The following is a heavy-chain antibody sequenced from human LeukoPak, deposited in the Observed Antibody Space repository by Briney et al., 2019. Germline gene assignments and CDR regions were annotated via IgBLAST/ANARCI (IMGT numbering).Heavy chain of an antibody. V-gene: IGHV1-24*01. CDR1: GYTLTELS. CDR3: ATVSYYYDSSGYPY. Sequence: ASVKVSCKVSGYTLTELSMHWVRQAPGKGLEWMGGFDPEDGVTIYAQKFQGRVTMTEDTSTDTAYMELSSLRSEDTAVYYCATVSYYYDSSGYPYWGQGTLVTVSS. J-gene: IGHJ4*02. D-gene: IGHD3-22*01. CDR2: FDPEDGVT.